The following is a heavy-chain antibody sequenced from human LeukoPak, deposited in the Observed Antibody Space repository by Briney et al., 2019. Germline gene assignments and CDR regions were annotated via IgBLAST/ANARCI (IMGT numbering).Heavy chain of an antibody. V-gene: IGHV4-4*07. CDR1: GGSISSYY. D-gene: IGHD4-11*01. Sequence: PSETLSLTCTVSGGSISSYYWSWIRQPAGKGREWIGRIHTSGSTNYNPSLKSRVTMSVDTSKNQFSLKLSSVTAADTAVYYCARHDYSNYPVFNYWGQGTLVTVSS. CDR2: IHTSGST. J-gene: IGHJ4*02. CDR3: ARHDYSNYPVFNY.